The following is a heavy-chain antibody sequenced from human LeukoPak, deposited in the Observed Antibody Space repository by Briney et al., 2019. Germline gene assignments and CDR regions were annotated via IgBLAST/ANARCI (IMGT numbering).Heavy chain of an antibody. CDR2: IYGST. D-gene: IGHD2-15*01. CDR1: GASISSYY. Sequence: SETLSLTCTVSGASISSYYWSWIRQSPGKGLEWVGYIYGSTNLNPSLKSRVTMSVDTSKNQVSLRLGSVTAADTAVYYCATSTHCRGVSCFHYYYMDVWGKGTTVTVSS. V-gene: IGHV4-59*12. CDR3: ATSTHCRGVSCFHYYYMDV. J-gene: IGHJ6*03.